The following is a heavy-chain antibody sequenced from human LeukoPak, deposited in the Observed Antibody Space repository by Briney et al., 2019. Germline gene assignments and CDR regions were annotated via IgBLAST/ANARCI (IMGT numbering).Heavy chain of an antibody. D-gene: IGHD3-10*02. CDR3: ARGILTMFYFDY. J-gene: IGHJ4*02. V-gene: IGHV3-66*01. Sequence: GGSLRLSCAASEFSVSSNYMSWVRQAPGKGLEWVSVLYSGGSTYYADSVKGRFTISRDNSKNTLYLQMNSLRAEDTAVYYCARGILTMFYFDYWGQGTLVTVSS. CDR2: LYSGGST. CDR1: EFSVSSNY.